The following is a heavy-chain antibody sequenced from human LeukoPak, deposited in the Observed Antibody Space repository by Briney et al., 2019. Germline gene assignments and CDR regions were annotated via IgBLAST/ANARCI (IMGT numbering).Heavy chain of an antibody. D-gene: IGHD4-17*01. V-gene: IGHV3-30*18. CDR2: MSYDGSNK. CDR1: GFTFTSYG. CDR3: AKDTTKTMTTGGAIEY. Sequence: GGSLRLSCAASGFTFTSYGMHWVRQAPGKGLEWVAIMSYDGSNKYSADSVKGRFTISRDNSKNTLYLQMNSLRAEDTAVYYCAKDTTKTMTTGGAIEYWGQGTLVSVSS. J-gene: IGHJ4*02.